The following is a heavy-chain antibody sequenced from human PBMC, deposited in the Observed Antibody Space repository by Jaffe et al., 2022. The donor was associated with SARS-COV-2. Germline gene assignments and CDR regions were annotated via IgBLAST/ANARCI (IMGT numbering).Heavy chain of an antibody. CDR1: GFTFDDYA. D-gene: IGHD4-17*01. Sequence: EVQLVESGGGLVQPGRSLRLSCAASGFTFDDYAMHWVRQAPGKGLEWVSGISWNSGSIGYADSVKGRFTISRDNAKNSLYLQMNSLRAEDTALYYCAKDHYGDYVGCPDYWGQGTLVTVSS. J-gene: IGHJ4*02. CDR2: ISWNSGSI. V-gene: IGHV3-9*01. CDR3: AKDHYGDYVGCPDY.